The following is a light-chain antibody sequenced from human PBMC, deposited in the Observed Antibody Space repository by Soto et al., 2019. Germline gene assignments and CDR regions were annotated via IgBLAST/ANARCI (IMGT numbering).Light chain of an antibody. Sequence: QSALPQPPSASGSPGHSVTISCTGTSSDVGGYNYVSWYQQHPGKAPKLMIYEVSKRPSGVPDRFSGSKSGNTASLTVSGLQAEDEADYYCSSYAGSNNLYVFGSGTKLTVL. J-gene: IGLJ1*01. CDR1: SSDVGGYNY. V-gene: IGLV2-8*01. CDR3: SSYAGSNNLYV. CDR2: EVS.